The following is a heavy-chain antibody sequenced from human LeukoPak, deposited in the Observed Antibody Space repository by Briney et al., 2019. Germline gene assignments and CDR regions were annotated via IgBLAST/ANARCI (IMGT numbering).Heavy chain of an antibody. Sequence: SETLSLTCAVYGGSFSGYYWSWIRQPPGKGLEWIGEINHSGSTNYNPSLKSRVTISVDTSKNQFSLKLSSVTAADTAVYSCARGQIQLWSPTYIDYWGQGTLVTVSS. D-gene: IGHD5-18*01. J-gene: IGHJ4*02. CDR1: GGSFSGYY. CDR3: ARGQIQLWSPTYIDY. CDR2: INHSGST. V-gene: IGHV4-34*01.